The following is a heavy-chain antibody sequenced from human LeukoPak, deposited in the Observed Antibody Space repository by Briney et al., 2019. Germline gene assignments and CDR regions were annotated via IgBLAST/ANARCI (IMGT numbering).Heavy chain of an antibody. CDR1: GYSFTSYW. CDR2: IDPSDSYT. Sequence: GESLKISCKGSGYSFTSYWISWVHQMPGKGLEWMGRIDPSDSYTNYSPSFQGHVTISADKSISTAYLQWSSLKASDTAMCYCARGGRYDYVWGSYRYTYWGQGTLVTVSS. D-gene: IGHD3-16*02. J-gene: IGHJ4*02. CDR3: ARGGRYDYVWGSYRYTY. V-gene: IGHV5-10-1*01.